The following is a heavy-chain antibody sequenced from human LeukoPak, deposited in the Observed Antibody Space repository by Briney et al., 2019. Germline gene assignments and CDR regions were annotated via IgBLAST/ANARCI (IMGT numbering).Heavy chain of an antibody. CDR1: GGSFSGYY. D-gene: IGHD2-15*01. CDR2: IYYSGNT. V-gene: IGHV4-34*01. Sequence: PSETLSLTCAVYGGSFSGYYWSWIRQPPGKGLEWIGTIYYSGNTYYNPSLESRVTISVDTSKNQFSLRLSSVTAADTAFYYCARHGNIVVVVAARGFDPWGQGTLVTVSS. J-gene: IGHJ5*02. CDR3: ARHGNIVVVVAARGFDP.